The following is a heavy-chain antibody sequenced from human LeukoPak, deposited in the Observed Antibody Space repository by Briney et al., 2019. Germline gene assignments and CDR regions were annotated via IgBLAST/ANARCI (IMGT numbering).Heavy chain of an antibody. D-gene: IGHD6-19*01. CDR2: IYYSGST. CDR3: ARLVGSGWYWPGGAFDI. J-gene: IGHJ3*02. Sequence: SQTLSLTCTVSGGSISSGDYYWSWLRQPPGTGLEYIGYIYYSGSTYYNPSLKSRITISVDTSKNQFSLKLSSVTAADTAVYYCARLVGSGWYWPGGAFDIWGQGTMVTVSS. V-gene: IGHV4-30-4*01. CDR1: GGSISSGDYY.